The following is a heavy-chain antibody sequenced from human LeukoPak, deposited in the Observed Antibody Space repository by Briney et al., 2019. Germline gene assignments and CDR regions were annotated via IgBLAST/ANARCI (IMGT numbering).Heavy chain of an antibody. V-gene: IGHV4-34*01. CDR1: GGSFSGYY. CDR2: INHSGST. CDR3: ARAPKTIFGVVNLFYGMDV. Sequence: SETLSLTCAVYGGSFSGYYWSWIRQPPGKGLEWIGEINHSGSTNYNPSLKSRVTISVDTSKIQFSLKLSSVTAADTAVYYCARAPKTIFGVVNLFYGMDVWGQGTTVTVSS. J-gene: IGHJ6*02. D-gene: IGHD3-3*01.